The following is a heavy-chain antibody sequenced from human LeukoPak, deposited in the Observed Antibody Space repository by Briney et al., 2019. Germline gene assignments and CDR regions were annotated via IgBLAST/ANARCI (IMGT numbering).Heavy chain of an antibody. V-gene: IGHV3-23*01. CDR1: GFTFRNYA. D-gene: IGHD3-22*01. Sequence: PGGSLRLSCAASGFTFRNYAMTWVRQAPGKGLEWVSVIGASGADTYYSDSVKGRFTVSRDNSQSTLFLHMSSLRAEDTAVYFCARRPRDTSGYYLGAFHDWGQGTTVTVSS. CDR3: ARRPRDTSGYYLGAFHD. CDR2: IGASGADT. J-gene: IGHJ3*01.